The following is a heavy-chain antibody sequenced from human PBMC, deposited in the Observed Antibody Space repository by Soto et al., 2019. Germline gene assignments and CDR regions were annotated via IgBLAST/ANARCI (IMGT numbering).Heavy chain of an antibody. J-gene: IGHJ6*02. CDR1: GFNFHTYG. CDR3: ARVDCTGNNCRPYAYYPMDV. CDR2: IWYDGSIK. V-gene: IGHV3-33*01. D-gene: IGHD2-8*02. Sequence: GLSLRLSCAASGFNFHTYGMNWVRQTTGKGLEWVAIIWYDGSIKYYADSMKGRFTISRDNSKNTMYLQMNSLRAEDTAVYYCARVDCTGNNCRPYAYYPMDVWGPGTTVTV.